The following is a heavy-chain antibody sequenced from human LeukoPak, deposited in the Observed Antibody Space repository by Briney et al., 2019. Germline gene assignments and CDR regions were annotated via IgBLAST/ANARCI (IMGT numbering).Heavy chain of an antibody. J-gene: IGHJ3*02. V-gene: IGHV3-11*06. CDR3: ARDLKSRVGDAFDI. D-gene: IGHD2-15*01. CDR1: GGSISSYY. Sequence: LSLTCSVSGGSISSYYMSWIRQAPGKGLEWVSYISSSSSYTNYADSVKGRFTISRDNAKNSLYLQMNSLRAEDTAVYYCARDLKSRVGDAFDIWGQGTMVTVSS. CDR2: ISSSSSYT.